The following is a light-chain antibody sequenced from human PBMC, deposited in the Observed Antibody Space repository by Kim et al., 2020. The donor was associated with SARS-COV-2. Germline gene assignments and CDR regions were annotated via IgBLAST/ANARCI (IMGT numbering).Light chain of an antibody. V-gene: IGKV3-15*01. CDR3: QQFNRVPGT. Sequence: EIVMTQSPATLSVSPGERATLSCRASQSVSSSLAWYQQKPGQDPTILIYGASTGNSGVPTRFSGGGSGTEFTLTNSSLQAEDVAPDYCQQFNRVPGTFGPGTKVDIK. CDR2: GAS. CDR1: QSVSSS. J-gene: IGKJ1*01.